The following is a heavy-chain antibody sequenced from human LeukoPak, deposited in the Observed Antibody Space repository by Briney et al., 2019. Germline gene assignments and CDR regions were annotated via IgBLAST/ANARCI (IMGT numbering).Heavy chain of an antibody. V-gene: IGHV4-38-2*01. Sequence: SETLSLTCAVSGYSICRGYYWIWIRQPPGKGLEWIGSLYHSDSIYYNPSLESRVTMSVDTSKNQFSLKLSFVTAADTAVYYCARQHDSYHYYYVDVWGTGTTVTVSS. D-gene: IGHD6-13*01. J-gene: IGHJ6*03. CDR2: LYHSDSI. CDR1: GYSICRGYY. CDR3: ARQHDSYHYYYVDV.